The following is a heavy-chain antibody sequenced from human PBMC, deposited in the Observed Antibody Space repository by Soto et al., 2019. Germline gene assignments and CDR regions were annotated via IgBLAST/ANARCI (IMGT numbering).Heavy chain of an antibody. V-gene: IGHV1-69*01. CDR1: VRTFSSYA. J-gene: IGHJ4*02. CDR2: IIPIFGTA. Sequence: QVQLVHSGAEVKKPESSVKVSCKASVRTFSSYAISWVRQAPGQGLEWMGGIIPIFGTANYAQKFQGRVTITADESTSTAYMELSSLRSEDTAVYYCARGFHDYGDYLGYLGQGILVTVPS. D-gene: IGHD4-17*01. CDR3: ARGFHDYGDYLGY.